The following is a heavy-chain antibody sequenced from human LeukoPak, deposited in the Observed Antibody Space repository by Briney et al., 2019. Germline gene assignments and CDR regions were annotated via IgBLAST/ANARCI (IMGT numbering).Heavy chain of an antibody. Sequence: GGSLRLSCAASGFTFSSYWMSWVRQAPGKGLEWVANMNQDGSEKYYVDSVKGRFTISRDNAEKSLYLQMNSLRAEDTAVYYCARDDSGPDYWGQGTLVTVSS. J-gene: IGHJ4*02. V-gene: IGHV3-7*01. D-gene: IGHD6-19*01. CDR2: MNQDGSEK. CDR3: ARDDSGPDY. CDR1: GFTFSSYW.